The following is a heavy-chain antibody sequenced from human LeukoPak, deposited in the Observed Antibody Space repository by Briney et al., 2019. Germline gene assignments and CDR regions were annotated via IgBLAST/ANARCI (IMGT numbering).Heavy chain of an antibody. V-gene: IGHV5-51*01. CDR1: GYSFTSYW. Sequence: GESLKISCKGSGYSFTSYWIGWVRQMPGKGLEWMGIIYPGDSDTRYSPSFQGQVTISADKSISTAYLQWSSLKASDTAMYYCARLSRRDGYKLIDTEYFQHWGQGTLVTVSS. CDR3: ARLSRRDGYKLIDTEYFQH. CDR2: IYPGDSDT. J-gene: IGHJ1*01. D-gene: IGHD5-24*01.